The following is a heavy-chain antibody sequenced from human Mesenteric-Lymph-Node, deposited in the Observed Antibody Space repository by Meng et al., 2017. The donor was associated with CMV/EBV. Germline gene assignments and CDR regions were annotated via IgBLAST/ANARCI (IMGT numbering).Heavy chain of an antibody. J-gene: IGHJ6*02. V-gene: IGHV1-18*01. CDR2: ISTYNGNT. D-gene: IGHD3-3*01. Sequence: ASVKVSCKASDYTFTSYGISWVRQAPGQGLEWMGWISTYNGNTKYAHKLQGRVTMTTDTSTSTAYVELRSLRSDDTAVYYCARDGFLEWSKKTYYYDGMDVWGQGTTVTVSS. CDR3: ARDGFLEWSKKTYYYDGMDV. CDR1: DYTFTSYG.